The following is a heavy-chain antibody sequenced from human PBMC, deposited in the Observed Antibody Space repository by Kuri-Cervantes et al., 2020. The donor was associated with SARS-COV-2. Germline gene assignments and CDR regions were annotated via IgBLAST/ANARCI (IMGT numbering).Heavy chain of an antibody. J-gene: IGHJ4*02. D-gene: IGHD6-19*01. Sequence: GESLKISCSASGFTFSSYAMQWVRQARGKGLEYVSAISSNGGSKYYADSVKGRFTISRDNSKNTLYRQMSSLRDEDTAVYYCVRSGVVAGTFAYWGQGTLVTVSS. CDR2: ISSNGGSK. CDR3: VRSGVVAGTFAY. V-gene: IGHV3-64D*08. CDR1: GFTFSSYA.